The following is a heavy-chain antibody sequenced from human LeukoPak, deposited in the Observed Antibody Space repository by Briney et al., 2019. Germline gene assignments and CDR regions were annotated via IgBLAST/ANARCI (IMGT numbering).Heavy chain of an antibody. D-gene: IGHD2-2*01. CDR2: ISCSGTTT. V-gene: IGHV3-48*03. Sequence: KPGGSLRLSCVASGFTFSNYKMNWVRQAPGKGLEWVSWISCSGTTTHYADSVKGRFTISRDNAKNSLYLQMNSLRAEDTAVYYCARRYCSSTSCLLDYWGQGTLVTVSS. CDR1: GFTFSNYK. J-gene: IGHJ4*02. CDR3: ARRYCSSTSCLLDY.